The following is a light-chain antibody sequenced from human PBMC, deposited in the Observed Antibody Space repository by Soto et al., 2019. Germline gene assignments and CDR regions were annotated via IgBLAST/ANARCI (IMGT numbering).Light chain of an antibody. J-gene: IGKJ1*01. V-gene: IGKV3-20*01. Sequence: IVFTRSPGTLSLSPGQRPTLSLRPSQSVSSNYLAWYQQKPGQAPRLLIYGASTRATGVPDRFSGSGSGTDFTLTISRLEPEDFAVYHCQQYGSLSWTFGQGTKVDIK. CDR3: QQYGSLSWT. CDR1: QSVSSNY. CDR2: GAS.